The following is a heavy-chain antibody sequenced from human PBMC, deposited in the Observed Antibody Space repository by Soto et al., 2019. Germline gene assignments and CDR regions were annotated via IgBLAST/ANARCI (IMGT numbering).Heavy chain of an antibody. Sequence: GGSLRLYFPALRSFVTRLGIYWVRQAPGKGLEWVAVIVNHGGTKDYADSVRGRFTISRDNSRNTLFLEMSSLRVEDTAIYYCARDDEYDDNGLDYWGQGT. CDR3: ARDDEYDDNGLDY. J-gene: IGHJ4*02. D-gene: IGHD1-1*01. CDR1: RSFVTRLG. CDR2: IVNHGGTK. V-gene: IGHV3-33*07.